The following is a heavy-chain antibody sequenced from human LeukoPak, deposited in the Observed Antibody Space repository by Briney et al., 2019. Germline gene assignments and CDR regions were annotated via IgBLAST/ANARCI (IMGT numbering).Heavy chain of an antibody. CDR3: ARDIAFDETRPPDY. CDR1: GFTFSSYA. D-gene: IGHD3-3*02. V-gene: IGHV3-30*04. Sequence: GGSLRLSCAASGFTFSSYAMHWVRQAPGKGLEWVAVISHDGSHKYYAASVKGRFTISRDNPKNTLFLQMNSLRPEDTAVYYCARDIAFDETRPPDYWGQGTLVTVSS. CDR2: ISHDGSHK. J-gene: IGHJ4*02.